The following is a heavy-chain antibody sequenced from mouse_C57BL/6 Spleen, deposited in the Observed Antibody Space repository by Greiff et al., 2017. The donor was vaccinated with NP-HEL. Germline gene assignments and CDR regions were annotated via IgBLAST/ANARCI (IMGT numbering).Heavy chain of an antibody. J-gene: IGHJ1*03. Sequence: VQLQQSGPELVKPGASVKISCKASGYSFTSYYIHWVKQRPGQGLEWIGWIYPGSGNTKYNEKFKGKATLTADTSSSTAYMQLSSLTSEDSAVYYCARCAFLSWDGYFDVWGTGTTVTVSS. V-gene: IGHV1-66*01. CDR3: ARCAFLSWDGYFDV. D-gene: IGHD4-1*01. CDR1: GYSFTSYY. CDR2: IYPGSGNT.